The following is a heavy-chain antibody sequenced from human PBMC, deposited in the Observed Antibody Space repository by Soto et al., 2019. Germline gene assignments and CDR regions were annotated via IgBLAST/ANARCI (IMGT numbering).Heavy chain of an antibody. CDR3: ARPGPLPYYYGMDV. Sequence: RESLKISCKGSGYSFTSYWISWVRQMPGKGLEWMGRIDPSDSYTNYSPSFQGHVTISADKSISTAYLQWSSLKASDTAMYYCARPGPLPYYYGMDVWGQGTTVTVSS. CDR1: GYSFTSYW. D-gene: IGHD3-16*02. J-gene: IGHJ6*02. CDR2: IDPSDSYT. V-gene: IGHV5-10-1*01.